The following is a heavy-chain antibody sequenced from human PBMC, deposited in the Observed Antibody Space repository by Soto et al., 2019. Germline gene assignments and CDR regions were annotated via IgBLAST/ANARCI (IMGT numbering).Heavy chain of an antibody. D-gene: IGHD3-3*01. V-gene: IGHV4-31*03. Sequence: PSETLSLTCTVSGGSISSGGYYWSWIRQHPGKGLEWIGYIYYSGSTYYNPSLKSRVTISVDTSKNQFSLKLSSVTAADTAVYYRARAARDFWSGYYDYSYYYGMDVWGQGTTVTVSS. CDR3: ARAARDFWSGYYDYSYYYGMDV. CDR2: IYYSGST. CDR1: GGSISSGGYY. J-gene: IGHJ6*02.